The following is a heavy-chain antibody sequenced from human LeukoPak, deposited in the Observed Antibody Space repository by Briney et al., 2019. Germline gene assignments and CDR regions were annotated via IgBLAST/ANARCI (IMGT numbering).Heavy chain of an antibody. D-gene: IGHD3-22*01. V-gene: IGHV3-23*01. J-gene: IGHJ4*02. CDR1: GFTFSSYA. CDR3: AKARNRYYDDSSGYYYPFDY. Sequence: PGGSLRLSCAASGFTFSSYAMSWVRQAPGKGLEWVSAISGSGGSTYYADSVKGRFTISRDNSTSTLYLQMNSLRAEDTAVYYCAKARNRYYDDSSGYYYPFDYWGQGTLVTVSS. CDR2: ISGSGGST.